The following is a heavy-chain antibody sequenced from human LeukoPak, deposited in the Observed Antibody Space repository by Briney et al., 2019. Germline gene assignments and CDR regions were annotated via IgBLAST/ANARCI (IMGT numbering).Heavy chain of an antibody. Sequence: SETLSLTCAIYGGSFSGYSWTWIRQPPGKGLEWIGEFSHSGFPVYNPSLGGRVTISIDASKNQFSLKLNSVTAADTAVYYCARGNCSGGSCYSYWGQGTLVTVSS. CDR1: GGSFSGYS. V-gene: IGHV4-34*01. D-gene: IGHD2-15*01. CDR3: ARGNCSGGSCYSY. J-gene: IGHJ4*02. CDR2: FSHSGFP.